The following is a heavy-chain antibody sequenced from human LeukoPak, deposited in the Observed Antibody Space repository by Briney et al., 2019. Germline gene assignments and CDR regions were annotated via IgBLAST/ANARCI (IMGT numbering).Heavy chain of an antibody. CDR2: INHSGST. Sequence: GSLRLSCAASGFTFSSYEMNWVRQPPGKGLEWIGEINHSGSTDYNASLKSRVTISVDTSRNQFSLKLSSVTAADTAVYYCARHKGQWMVVFDLWGQGTLVTVSS. V-gene: IGHV4-34*01. J-gene: IGHJ4*02. CDR1: GFTFSSYE. D-gene: IGHD6-19*01. CDR3: ARHKGQWMVVFDL.